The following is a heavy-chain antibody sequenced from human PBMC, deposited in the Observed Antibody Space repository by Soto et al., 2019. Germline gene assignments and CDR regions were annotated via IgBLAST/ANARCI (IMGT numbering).Heavy chain of an antibody. D-gene: IGHD1-26*01. CDR1: GYTFTSYD. Sequence: QVQLVQSGAEVKKPGASVKVSCKASGYTFTSYDVNWVRLAPGQGLEWMGWMNPNSGSTDYAQKLQGRVTMTRNISISTAYRELSSLRSEDTAVYYCASRVGATSFDFDYWGQGTLVTVSS. CDR2: MNPNSGST. V-gene: IGHV1-8*01. J-gene: IGHJ4*02. CDR3: ASRVGATSFDFDY.